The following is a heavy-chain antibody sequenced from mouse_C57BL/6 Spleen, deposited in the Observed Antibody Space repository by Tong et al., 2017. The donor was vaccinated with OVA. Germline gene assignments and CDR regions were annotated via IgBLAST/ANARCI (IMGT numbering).Heavy chain of an antibody. Sequence: VQLQQSGPELVRPGASVKMSCKASGYTFTSYWMHWVKQRPGQGLEWIGYINPSTGYTEYNQKFKDKATLTADKSSSTAYMQLSSLTSEDSAVYYCARGGDYDGFAYWGQGTLVTVSA. J-gene: IGHJ3*01. CDR2: INPSTGYT. CDR3: ARGGDYDGFAY. D-gene: IGHD2-4*01. V-gene: IGHV1-4*01. CDR1: GYTFTSYW.